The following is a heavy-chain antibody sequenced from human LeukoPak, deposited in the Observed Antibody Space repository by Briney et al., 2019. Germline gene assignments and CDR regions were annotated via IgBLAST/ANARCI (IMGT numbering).Heavy chain of an antibody. J-gene: IGHJ4*02. CDR3: GRDTATAIDY. CDR2: TTNTPNAYTT. Sequence: GGSLPLSCAASGFTFTNHYMDWVRQAPGMGLEWIARTTNTPNAYTTAYAASVRGRFTVSRDDSKSLLHLQMSSLKTDDTAVYYCGRDTATAIDYWGRGTLVTVSS. D-gene: IGHD5-18*01. CDR1: GFTFTNHY. V-gene: IGHV3-72*01.